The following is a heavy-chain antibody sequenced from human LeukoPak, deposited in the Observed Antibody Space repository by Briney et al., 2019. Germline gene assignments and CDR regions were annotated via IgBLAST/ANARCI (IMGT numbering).Heavy chain of an antibody. J-gene: IGHJ4*02. CDR3: ARVDGVTTAMVTTYFDY. V-gene: IGHV1-69*13. Sequence: ASVKVSCKASGGTFSSYAISWVRQAPGQGLEWMGGIIPIFGTGNYAQKFQGRVTITADESTSTAYMELSSLRSEDTAVYYCARVDGVTTAMVTTYFDYWGQGTLVTVSS. CDR1: GGTFSSYA. D-gene: IGHD5-18*01. CDR2: IIPIFGTG.